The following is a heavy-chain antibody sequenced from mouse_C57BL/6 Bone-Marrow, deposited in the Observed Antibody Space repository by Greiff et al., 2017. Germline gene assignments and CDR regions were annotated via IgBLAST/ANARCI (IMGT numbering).Heavy chain of an antibody. CDR3: ARSIWDWYVDV. CDR2: IDPSDSYT. CDR1: GYTFTSYW. D-gene: IGHD4-1*01. J-gene: IGHJ1*03. V-gene: IGHV1-59*01. Sequence: VQLQQPGAELVRPGTSVKLSCKASGYTFTSYWMHWVKQRPGQGLEWIGVIDPSDSYTNYNQKFKGKATLTVDTSSSTAYMQLSSLTSEDSAVYYCARSIWDWYVDVWGTGTTVTVSS.